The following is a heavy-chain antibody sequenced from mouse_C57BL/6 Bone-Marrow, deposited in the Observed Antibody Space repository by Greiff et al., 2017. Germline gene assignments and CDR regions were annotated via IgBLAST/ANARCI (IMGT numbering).Heavy chain of an antibody. CDR3: ARHEGVPAWFAY. J-gene: IGHJ3*01. V-gene: IGHV5-6*01. CDR2: ISSGGSYT. CDR1: GFSFSSYG. Sequence: EVQLVESGGDLVKPGGSLKISCAASGFSFSSYGMSWVRQTPDKRLEWVGTISSGGSYTYYTDSVKGRFTISRDNANNTLYLQMGSLNSGDTAVYYCARHEGVPAWFAYWGQGTLVTVSA.